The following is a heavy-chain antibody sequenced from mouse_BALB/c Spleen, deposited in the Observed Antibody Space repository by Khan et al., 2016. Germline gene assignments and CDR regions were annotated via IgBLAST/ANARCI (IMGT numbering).Heavy chain of an antibody. CDR1: GFSLTNSG. CDR3: ARDDQDYDAWFAS. CDR2: IWPGGST. Sequence: QVQLKQSGPGLVAPSQSLSITCTVSGFSLTNSGVHWIRQPPGKGLEWLGVIWPGGSTDYNSALMSRLSITKDNSQNQVFLKMIRLQTDDTALYYCARDDQDYDAWFASWGQGTLVIVSA. D-gene: IGHD2-4*01. J-gene: IGHJ3*01. V-gene: IGHV2-9*02.